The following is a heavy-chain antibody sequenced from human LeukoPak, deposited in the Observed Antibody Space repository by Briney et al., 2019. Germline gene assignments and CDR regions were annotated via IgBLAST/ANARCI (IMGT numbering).Heavy chain of an antibody. CDR2: IYYSGST. V-gene: IGHV4-59*01. Sequence: SSETLSLTCTVSGGSISSYYWSWIRQPPGKGLEWIGYIYYSGSTNYNPSLKSRVTISVDTSKNQFSLKLSSVTAADTAVYYCACLTTADAFDIWGQGTMVTVSS. CDR1: GGSISSYY. J-gene: IGHJ3*02. D-gene: IGHD3-22*01. CDR3: ACLTTADAFDI.